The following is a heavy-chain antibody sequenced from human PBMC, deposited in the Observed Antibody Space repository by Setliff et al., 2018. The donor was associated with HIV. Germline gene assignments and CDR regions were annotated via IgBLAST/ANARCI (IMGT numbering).Heavy chain of an antibody. D-gene: IGHD3-3*01. Sequence: ASVTVSCKASWYSFTGHSVHWLRQAPGLGPEWLAVINTRKGDAIVARNVQGRVTLARDTSTNTVYMELISLTSEDTAVYYCARDRVFGVTFPVYCFDTWGQGTRVTVSS. CDR3: ARDRVFGVTFPVYCFDT. V-gene: IGHV1-46*01. J-gene: IGHJ4*02. CDR1: WYSFTGHS. CDR2: INTRKGDA.